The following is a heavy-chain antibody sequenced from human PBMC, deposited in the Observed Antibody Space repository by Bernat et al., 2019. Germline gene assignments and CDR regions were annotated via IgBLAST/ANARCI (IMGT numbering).Heavy chain of an antibody. D-gene: IGHD6-25*01. CDR1: GFTFSSYE. Sequence: EVQLVESGGGLVQPGGSLRLSCAASGFTFSSYEMNWVRQAPGKGLEWVSYISSSGSTIYYADSVKGRFTISRDNAKNSLYLQMNSLRAEDTAVYYCARDSGGRVYFDYWGQGTLVTVSS. V-gene: IGHV3-48*03. CDR3: ARDSGGRVYFDY. CDR2: ISSSGSTI. J-gene: IGHJ4*02.